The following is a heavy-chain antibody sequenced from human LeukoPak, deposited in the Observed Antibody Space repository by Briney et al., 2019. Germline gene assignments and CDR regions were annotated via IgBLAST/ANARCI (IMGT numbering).Heavy chain of an antibody. J-gene: IGHJ6*02. CDR1: GGSISSYY. CDR2: IYYSGST. V-gene: IGHV4-39*01. D-gene: IGHD4-4*01. Sequence: SETLSLTCTVSGGSISSYYWSWIRQPPGKGLEWIGSIYYSGSTYYNPSLKSRVTISVDTSKNQFSLKLSSVTAADTAVYYCARRTTVNYYYYYGMDVWGQGTTVTVSS. CDR3: ARRTTVNYYYYYGMDV.